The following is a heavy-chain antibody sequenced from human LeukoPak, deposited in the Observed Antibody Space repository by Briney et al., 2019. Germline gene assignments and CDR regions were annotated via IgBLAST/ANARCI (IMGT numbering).Heavy chain of an antibody. CDR1: GYTFTGYY. CDR3: ARDDYYYGMDV. CDR2: INAGNGNT. V-gene: IGHV1-3*01. J-gene: IGHJ6*02. Sequence: ASVKVSCKASGYTFTGYYIHWVRQAPGQRLEWMGWINAGNGNTKYSQKFQGRVTITRDTSASTAYMELSSLRSEDTAVYYCARDDYYYGMDVWGQGTTVTVSS.